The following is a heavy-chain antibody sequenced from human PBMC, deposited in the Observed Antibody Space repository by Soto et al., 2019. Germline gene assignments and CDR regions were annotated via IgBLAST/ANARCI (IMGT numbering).Heavy chain of an antibody. J-gene: IGHJ5*02. CDR3: ARRGERGAATNWFDP. Sequence: PSETLSLTGAVYGGSFANYYWNWIRQPPGKGRKWIGEINYSGTTYSNPSLTSRVTISVDTAKNQSALRLNSVTAADAAVYYCARRGERGAATNWFDPWGQGILVTVSS. CDR1: GGSFANYY. V-gene: IGHV4-34*01. CDR2: INYSGTT. D-gene: IGHD6-13*01.